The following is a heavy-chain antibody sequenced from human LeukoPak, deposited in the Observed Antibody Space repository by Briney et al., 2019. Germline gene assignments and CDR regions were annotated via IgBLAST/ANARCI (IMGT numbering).Heavy chain of an antibody. V-gene: IGHV1/OR15-2*02. Sequence: GASVKVSCKASGYTFTSYYMHWVRQAPGQGLEWMGWINIYNDNTNYAQKLQGRVTMTTDTYTNTAYMELSSLRPEDTAVYYCARAVSGYSGFDYWGQGTLVTVSS. D-gene: IGHD3-10*01. CDR1: GYTFTSYY. CDR2: INIYNDNT. CDR3: ARAVSGYSGFDY. J-gene: IGHJ4*02.